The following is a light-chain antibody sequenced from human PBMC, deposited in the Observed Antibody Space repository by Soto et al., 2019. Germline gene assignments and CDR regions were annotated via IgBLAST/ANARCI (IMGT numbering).Light chain of an antibody. V-gene: IGKV1-13*02. CDR1: QGISSY. CDR2: DAS. Sequence: AIQLTQSPSSLSASVGDRVTITCRASQGISSYLAWYQQKPGKAPKLLIYDASSLESGVPSRFSGSGSGTEFTLTISSLQPDDFATYYCQQYNSYSWTFGQGTKADIK. J-gene: IGKJ1*01. CDR3: QQYNSYSWT.